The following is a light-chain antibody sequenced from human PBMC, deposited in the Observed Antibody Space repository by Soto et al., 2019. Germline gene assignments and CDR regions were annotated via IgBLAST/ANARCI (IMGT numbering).Light chain of an antibody. CDR2: AAS. CDR3: QRYNSAPRA. V-gene: IGKV1-27*01. CDR1: QGISNY. J-gene: IGKJ1*01. Sequence: DIQMTQSPSSLSASVGDRVTITCRASQGISNYLAWYQQKPGKVPKLLIYAASTLQSGVPSRFSGSGSGTDFTRTISSLQPEDGATYYCQRYNSAPRAFGQGTKVEIK.